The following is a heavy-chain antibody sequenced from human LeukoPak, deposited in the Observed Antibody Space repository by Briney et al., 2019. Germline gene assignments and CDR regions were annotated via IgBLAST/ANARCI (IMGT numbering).Heavy chain of an antibody. CDR2: IKQDGSEK. CDR3: ARARFLEWLSTLYYYYYYMDV. D-gene: IGHD3-3*01. V-gene: IGHV3-7*01. J-gene: IGHJ6*03. CDR1: GFTFSSYW. Sequence: GGSLRLSCAASGFTFSSYWMSWVRQAPGKGLEWVANIKQDGSEKYYVDSVKGRFTISRDNAKNSLYLQMNSLRAEDTAVYYCARARFLEWLSTLYYYYYYMDVWGKGTTVTVSS.